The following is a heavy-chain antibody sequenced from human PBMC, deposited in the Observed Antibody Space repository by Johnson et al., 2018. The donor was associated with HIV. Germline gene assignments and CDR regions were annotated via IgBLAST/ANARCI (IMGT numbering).Heavy chain of an antibody. Sequence: VQLVESGGILVQPGGSLRLSCAASGFTFSSYTMHWVRQAPGKGLEYVSSISTNGGRTHYAHSVKGRFTISRDNSKNTLYLQMGSLRAEDMAVYYCARASGEWDAFDIWGQGTVVTVSS. CDR2: ISTNGGRT. J-gene: IGHJ3*02. CDR1: GFTFSSYT. V-gene: IGHV3-64*01. D-gene: IGHD3-10*01. CDR3: ARASGEWDAFDI.